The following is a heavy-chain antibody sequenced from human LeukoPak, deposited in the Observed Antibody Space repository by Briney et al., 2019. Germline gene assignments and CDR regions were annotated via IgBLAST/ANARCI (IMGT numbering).Heavy chain of an antibody. V-gene: IGHV3-30*04. Sequence: PGGSLRLSCAASGFTFSSYAMHWVRQAPGKGQEWVAVISYDGSNKYYADSVKGRFTISRDNSKNTLYLQMNSLRAEDTAVYYCARDRGYSGYDTYGMDVWGKGTTVTVSS. CDR2: ISYDGSNK. D-gene: IGHD5-12*01. CDR1: GFTFSSYA. J-gene: IGHJ6*04. CDR3: ARDRGYSGYDTYGMDV.